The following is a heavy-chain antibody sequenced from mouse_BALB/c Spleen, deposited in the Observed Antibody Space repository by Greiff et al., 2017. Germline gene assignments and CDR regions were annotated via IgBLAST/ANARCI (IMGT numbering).Heavy chain of an antibody. Sequence: EVKVVESGGGLVQPGESLKLSCESNEYEFPSHDMSWVRKTPEKRLELVAAINSDGGSTYYPDTMERRFIISRDNTKKTLYLQMSSLRSEDTALYYCASYYYGYGRFAYWGQGTLVTVSA. J-gene: IGHJ3*01. CDR3: ASYYYGYGRFAY. D-gene: IGHD1-2*01. V-gene: IGHV5-2*01. CDR2: INSDGGST. CDR1: EYEFPSHD.